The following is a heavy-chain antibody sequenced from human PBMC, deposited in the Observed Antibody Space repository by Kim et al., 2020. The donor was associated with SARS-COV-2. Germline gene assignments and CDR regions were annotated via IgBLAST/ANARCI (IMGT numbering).Heavy chain of an antibody. CDR2: IKKDGSEK. CDR3: AREYSSTWHSRRGPIEY. V-gene: IGHV3-7*01. D-gene: IGHD6-13*01. CDR1: GFTFTSYW. Sequence: GGSLRLSCAASGFTFTSYWMSWVRQAPGKGLEWVANIKKDGSEKYYVDSVKGRFTISRDNAKNSLYLQMSSLRAEDTSVYYCAREYSSTWHSRRGPIEYWGQGTLVTVSS. J-gene: IGHJ4*02.